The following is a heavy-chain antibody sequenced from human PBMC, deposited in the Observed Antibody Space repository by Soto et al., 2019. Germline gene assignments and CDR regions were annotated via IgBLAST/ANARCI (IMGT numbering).Heavy chain of an antibody. Sequence: ASVKVSCKASGYTFTGYYMHWVRQAPGQGLEWMGWINPNSGGTNYAQKFQGRVTMTRDTSISTAYMELSRLRSDDTAVYYCARRRVGATVGWFDPWGQGTLVTVSS. J-gene: IGHJ5*02. V-gene: IGHV1-2*02. CDR3: ARRRVGATVGWFDP. D-gene: IGHD1-26*01. CDR1: GYTFTGYY. CDR2: INPNSGGT.